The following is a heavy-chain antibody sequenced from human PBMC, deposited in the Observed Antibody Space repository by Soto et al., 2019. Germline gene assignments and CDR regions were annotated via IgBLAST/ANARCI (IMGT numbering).Heavy chain of an antibody. CDR3: ARQRNYDFWRGYYFHTGNGFDP. Sequence: SETLSLTCTVSGGSISSSSYYWGWIRQPPGKGLEWIGSIYYSGSTYYNPSLKSRVTISVDTSKNQFSLKLSSVTAADTAVYYCARQRNYDFWRGYYFHTGNGFDPWGQGTLVTVSS. CDR1: GGSISSSSYY. CDR2: IYYSGST. D-gene: IGHD3-3*01. J-gene: IGHJ5*02. V-gene: IGHV4-39*01.